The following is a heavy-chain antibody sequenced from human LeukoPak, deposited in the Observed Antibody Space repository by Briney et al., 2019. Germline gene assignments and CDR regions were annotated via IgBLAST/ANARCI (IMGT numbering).Heavy chain of an antibody. J-gene: IGHJ4*02. CDR2: IYYSGST. CDR1: GGSISSGDYY. CDR3: ARDGGTSSSSEPDY. V-gene: IGHV4-30-4*08. Sequence: PSETLSLTCTVSGGSISSGDYYWSWIRQPPGKGLEWIGYIYYSGSTYYNPSLKSRVTISVDTSKNQFSLKLSSVTAADTAVYYCARDGGTSSSSEPDYWGQGTLVTVSS. D-gene: IGHD6-6*01.